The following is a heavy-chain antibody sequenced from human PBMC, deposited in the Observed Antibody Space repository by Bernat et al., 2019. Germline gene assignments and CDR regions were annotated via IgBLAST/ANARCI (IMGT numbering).Heavy chain of an antibody. V-gene: IGHV3-64D*06. CDR3: VKDEYSYGHDAFDI. CDR1: GFTFNDFA. D-gene: IGHD5-18*01. Sequence: EVQLVESGGGLVQPGGSLRLSCSASGFTFNDFAIHWVRQAPGTGLQYVSGVSSSGDNSSYADSVKGRFTISRDNSRNTLYLEMSSLRAEDTAVYFCVKDEYSYGHDAFDIWGQGTMVTVSS. CDR2: VSSSGDNS. J-gene: IGHJ3*02.